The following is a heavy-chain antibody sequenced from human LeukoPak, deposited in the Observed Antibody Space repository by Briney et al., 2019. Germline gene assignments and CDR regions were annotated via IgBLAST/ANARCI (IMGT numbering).Heavy chain of an antibody. CDR2: FNPEDGET. V-gene: IGHV1-24*01. D-gene: IGHD4-17*01. Sequence: ASVKVSCKVSGYIFTELSMHWVRQAPGQGLEWMGGFNPEDGETFYAQKFQGRVNMTEDTSTDTAYMELSSLSYDDTAVYYCATDGAGDYLNHWGQGTLVAVSS. J-gene: IGHJ4*02. CDR3: ATDGAGDYLNH. CDR1: GYIFTELS.